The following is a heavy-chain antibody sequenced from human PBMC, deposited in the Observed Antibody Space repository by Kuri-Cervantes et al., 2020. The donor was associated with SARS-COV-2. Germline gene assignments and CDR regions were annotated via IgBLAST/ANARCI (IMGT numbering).Heavy chain of an antibody. V-gene: IGHV3-21*01. CDR1: GFTFSSYS. CDR2: ISSNSSYI. Sequence: GGSLRLSCAASGFTFSSYSMNGVRQAPGKGLEWVSSISSNSSYIYYADSVKGRFTISRDNAKNSLYLQMNSLIAADTAVYYCARDSPDSSSWYYYYYGMDVWGQGTTVTVSS. CDR3: ARDSPDSSSWYYYYYGMDV. D-gene: IGHD6-13*01. J-gene: IGHJ6*02.